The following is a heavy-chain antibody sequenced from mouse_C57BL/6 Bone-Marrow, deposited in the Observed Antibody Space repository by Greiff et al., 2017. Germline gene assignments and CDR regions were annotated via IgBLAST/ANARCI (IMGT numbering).Heavy chain of an antibody. CDR1: GFTFSSYG. V-gene: IGHV5-6*02. Sequence: EVKLVESGGDLVKPGGSLKLSCAASGFTFSSYGMSWVRQTPDKRLEWVATISSGGSYTYYPDSVKGRFTISRDNAKNTLDLQMSSLKSEDTAMYYCARRGTVGYAMDYWGQGTSVTDSS. D-gene: IGHD1-1*01. CDR3: ARRGTVGYAMDY. J-gene: IGHJ4*01. CDR2: ISSGGSYT.